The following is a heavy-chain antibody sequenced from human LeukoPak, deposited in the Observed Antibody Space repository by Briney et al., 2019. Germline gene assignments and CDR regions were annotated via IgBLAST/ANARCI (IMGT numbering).Heavy chain of an antibody. V-gene: IGHV6-1*01. D-gene: IGHD5/OR15-5a*01. CDR1: GDSVSSYNVA. CDR2: TYYRSEWYH. J-gene: IGHJ2*01. Sequence: SQTLSLTCAISGDSVSSYNVAWNWIRQSPSRGLEWLGRTYYRSEWYHDYAVSVKDRISINSDASKNQFSLHLNSVTPEDTAVYYCARASGLRRVAWYFDLWGRGTLVAVSS. CDR3: ARASGLRRVAWYFDL.